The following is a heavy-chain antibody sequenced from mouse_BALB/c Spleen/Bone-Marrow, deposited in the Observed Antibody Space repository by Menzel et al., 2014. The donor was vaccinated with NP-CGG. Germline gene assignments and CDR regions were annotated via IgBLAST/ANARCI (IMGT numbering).Heavy chain of an antibody. V-gene: IGHV1-69*01. J-gene: IGHJ4*01. Sequence: VQLQQSGTELVMPGASVKMSCKASGYALTDRWIHWVKQRPGQGLEWIGAIDTSDSYTNYNQKFKGKATLTVDESSSTAYIHLSSLTSEDSAVYYCARGGDDFSLDYWGQRTSVTVSS. CDR3: ARGGDDFSLDY. D-gene: IGHD2-4*01. CDR2: IDTSDSYT. CDR1: GYALTDRW.